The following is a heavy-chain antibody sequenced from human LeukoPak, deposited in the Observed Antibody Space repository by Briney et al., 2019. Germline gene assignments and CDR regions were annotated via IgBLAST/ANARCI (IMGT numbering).Heavy chain of an antibody. Sequence: PSETLSLTCTVSGGSISSSSYYWGWIRQPPGKGLEWIGSIYYSGSTYYNPSLKSRVTISVDTSKNQFSLKLSSVTAADTAVYYCAREPTRKYYFDYWGQGTLVTVSS. V-gene: IGHV4-39*07. J-gene: IGHJ4*02. CDR3: AREPTRKYYFDY. CDR2: IYYSGST. D-gene: IGHD4-11*01. CDR1: GGSISSSSYY.